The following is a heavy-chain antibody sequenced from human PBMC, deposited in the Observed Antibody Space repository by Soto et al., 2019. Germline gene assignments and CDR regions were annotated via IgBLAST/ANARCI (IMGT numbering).Heavy chain of an antibody. CDR3: ARGGSWFDF. J-gene: IGHJ4*02. Sequence: GGSLRLSCSASGFNFRVYWMHWVRQAPGKGLVWVSRISNDGKTATYADSVEGRFTVSRDNTNNMVYLQMNSLTADDTGVYFCARGGSWFDFWGQGAVVTVSS. CDR1: GFNFRVYW. V-gene: IGHV3-74*01. D-gene: IGHD6-13*01. CDR2: ISNDGKTA.